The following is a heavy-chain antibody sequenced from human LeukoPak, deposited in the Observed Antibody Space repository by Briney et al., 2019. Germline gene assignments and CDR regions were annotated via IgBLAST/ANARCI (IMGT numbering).Heavy chain of an antibody. CDR1: GYTFTSYG. V-gene: IGHV1-18*01. Sequence: ASVKVSCKASGYTFTSYGISWVRQAPGQGLEWMGWISPNSDYTFYAQKFQGRVTLTRDTSISTVYMELTTLTSDDTALYYCAVAPGDYWGQGTLVSVSA. J-gene: IGHJ4*02. D-gene: IGHD2-21*01. CDR3: AVAPGDY. CDR2: ISPNSDYT.